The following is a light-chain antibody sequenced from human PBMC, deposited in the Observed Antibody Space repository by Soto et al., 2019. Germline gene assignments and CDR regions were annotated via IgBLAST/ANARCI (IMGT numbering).Light chain of an antibody. J-gene: IGKJ3*01. CDR3: QQYGGSPLT. V-gene: IGKV3-20*01. CDR1: QSVTVNS. Sequence: EILLTQSPSTLSLSPGEGVTLSCRASQSVTVNSLAWYQQKPGQAPRLLIYAASTRAAAVPDRFTGSGSGTDFALTISRLEPEDFGVYSCQQYGGSPLTSGPGTKVDIK. CDR2: AAS.